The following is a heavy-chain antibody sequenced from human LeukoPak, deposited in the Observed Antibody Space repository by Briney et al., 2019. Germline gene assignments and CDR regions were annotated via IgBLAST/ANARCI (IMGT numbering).Heavy chain of an antibody. D-gene: IGHD4-17*01. CDR1: GGSISSYY. CDR2: IYYSGST. J-gene: IGHJ4*02. CDR3: ARSDYGDCFDY. Sequence: SETLSLTCTVSGGSISSYYWSWIRQPPGKGLEWIGYIYYSGSTNYNPSLKSRVTISVDTSKNQFSLKLSSVTAADTAVYYCARSDYGDCFDYWGQGTLVTVSS. V-gene: IGHV4-59*01.